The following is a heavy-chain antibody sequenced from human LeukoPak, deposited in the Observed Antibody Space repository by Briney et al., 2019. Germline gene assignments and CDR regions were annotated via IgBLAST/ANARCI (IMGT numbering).Heavy chain of an antibody. V-gene: IGHV4-34*01. D-gene: IGHD3-22*01. CDR2: INHSGST. CDR1: GGSFSGYY. Sequence: SETLSLTCAVYGGSFSGYYWSWIRQPPGKGLEWIGEINHSGSTNYNPSLKSRVTISVDTSKNQFSLKLSSVTAADTAVYYCARVGYDSSGYYPTLFDYWGQGTLVTVSS. CDR3: ARVGYDSSGYYPTLFDY. J-gene: IGHJ4*02.